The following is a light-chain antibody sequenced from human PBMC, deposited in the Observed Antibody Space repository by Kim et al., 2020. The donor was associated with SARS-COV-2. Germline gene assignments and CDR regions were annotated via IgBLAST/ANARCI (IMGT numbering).Light chain of an antibody. CDR1: QGVSGSY. CDR2: DAS. V-gene: IGKV3-20*01. CDR3: QQYVSSPYT. J-gene: IGKJ2*01. Sequence: EIVLTQSPGTLSLSPGERATLSCRASQGVSGSYLAWYQQKPGQAPRLLIYDASSRATGFPDRFSGSGSGTDFTLTISRLEPEDFAVYYCQQYVSSPYTFGQGTKLEI.